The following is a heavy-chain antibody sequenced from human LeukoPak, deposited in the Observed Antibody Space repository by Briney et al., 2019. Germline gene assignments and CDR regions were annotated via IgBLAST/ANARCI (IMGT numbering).Heavy chain of an antibody. Sequence: GGSLRLSCAASGFTFDDYAMHWVRQPPGKGLEWVSLISGDGGSTYYADSVKGRFTISRDNSKNSLYLQMNSLRTEDTALYYCAKDRWYSRGGYFDYWGQGTLVTVSS. CDR1: GFTFDDYA. J-gene: IGHJ4*02. D-gene: IGHD6-13*01. V-gene: IGHV3-43*02. CDR2: ISGDGGST. CDR3: AKDRWYSRGGYFDY.